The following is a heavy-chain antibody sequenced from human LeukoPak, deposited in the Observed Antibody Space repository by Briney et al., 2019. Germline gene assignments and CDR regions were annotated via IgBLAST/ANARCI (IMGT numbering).Heavy chain of an antibody. D-gene: IGHD6-13*01. CDR2: ISYDGSNK. Sequence: PGGSLRLSCAASGFTFSSYAMHWVRQAPGKGLEWVAVISYDGSNKYYADSVKGRFTISRDNSENTLYLQMNSLRAEDTAVYYCARDSVSSWRYYYYYYGMDVWGQGTTVTVSS. J-gene: IGHJ6*02. CDR1: GFTFSSYA. CDR3: ARDSVSSWRYYYYYYGMDV. V-gene: IGHV3-30-3*01.